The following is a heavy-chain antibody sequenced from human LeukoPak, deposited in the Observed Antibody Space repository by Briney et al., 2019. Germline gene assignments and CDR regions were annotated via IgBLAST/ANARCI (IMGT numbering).Heavy chain of an antibody. V-gene: IGHV4-59*01. Sequence: SETLSLTCSVSGGSINSYYWTWIRQPPGKGLEWIGHIYSSGNTKYNPSLKSRVTITIDTSKNQFSLKLTSVIAADTAVYYCARGRAKYDSTGYYYWGQGILVTVSS. D-gene: IGHD3-22*01. CDR3: ARGRAKYDSTGYYY. CDR2: IYSSGNT. CDR1: GGSINSYY. J-gene: IGHJ4*02.